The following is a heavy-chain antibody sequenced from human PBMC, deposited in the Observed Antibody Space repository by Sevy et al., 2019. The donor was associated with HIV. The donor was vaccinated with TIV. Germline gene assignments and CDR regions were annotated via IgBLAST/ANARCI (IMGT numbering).Heavy chain of an antibody. CDR2: INPNSGVT. CDR1: GYIFSDYN. CDR3: VREDINAPRTLLSFDT. J-gene: IGHJ3*02. D-gene: IGHD3-3*01. Sequence: ASVKVSCKTTGYIFSDYNMHWVRQAPGQGLEWMALINPNSGVTIYAHKFRGRVSVTGDTSMSTAYMELSGLTSDDTAVYYCVREDINAPRTLLSFDTWGQRTMVTVSS. V-gene: IGHV1-2*06.